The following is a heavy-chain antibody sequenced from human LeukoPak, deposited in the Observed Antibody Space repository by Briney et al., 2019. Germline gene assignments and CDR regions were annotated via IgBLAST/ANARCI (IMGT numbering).Heavy chain of an antibody. CDR3: ARGRHWNYFTGSHFDY. Sequence: PSETLSLTCTVSGGSISSSSYYWGWSRQPPGKGLEWIGEINHSGSTNYNPSLKSRVTISVDTSKNQFSLKLSSVTAADTAVYYCARGRHWNYFTGSHFDYWGQGTLVTVSS. V-gene: IGHV4-39*07. CDR2: INHSGST. J-gene: IGHJ4*02. D-gene: IGHD1-7*01. CDR1: GGSISSSSYY.